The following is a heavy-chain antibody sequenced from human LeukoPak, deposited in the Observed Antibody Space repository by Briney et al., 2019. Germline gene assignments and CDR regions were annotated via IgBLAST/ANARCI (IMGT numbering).Heavy chain of an antibody. Sequence: SETLSLTCTVSGGSISSYYWSWIRQPPGKGLEWIGEINHSGSTNYNPSLKSRVTISVDTSKNQFSLKLSSVTAADTAVYYCARGRRVGYLAVAGWAPDYWGQGTLVTVSS. CDR3: ARGRRVGYLAVAGWAPDY. CDR1: GGSISSYY. CDR2: INHSGST. V-gene: IGHV4-34*01. J-gene: IGHJ4*02. D-gene: IGHD6-19*01.